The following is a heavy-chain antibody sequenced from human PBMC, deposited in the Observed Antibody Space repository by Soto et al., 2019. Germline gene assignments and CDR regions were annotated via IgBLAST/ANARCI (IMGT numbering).Heavy chain of an antibody. CDR1: GFSVSARGVG. Sequence: QITLKESGPTLVKPTQTLTLTCTVSGFSVSARGVGVGWIRQPPGKALEWLGIIYWNDDKRYSPSLKSRLPITQDTSKNQVVLTMTNMDPVDTATYYCAHSPWGAAPDYWGQGTLVTVSS. V-gene: IGHV2-5*01. CDR2: IYWNDDK. J-gene: IGHJ4*02. D-gene: IGHD3-16*01. CDR3: AHSPWGAAPDY.